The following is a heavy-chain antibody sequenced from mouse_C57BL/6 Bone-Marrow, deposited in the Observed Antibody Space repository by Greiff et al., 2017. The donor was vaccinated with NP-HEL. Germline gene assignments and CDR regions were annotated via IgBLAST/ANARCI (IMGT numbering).Heavy chain of an antibody. CDR1: GFSLTSYG. Sequence: VKLQESGPGLVQPSQSLSITCTVSGFSLTSYGVHWVRQSPGKGLEWLGVIWSGGSTDYNAAFISRLSISKDNSKSQVFFKMNSLQADDTAIYYCARLAWFAYWGQGTLVTVSA. V-gene: IGHV2-2*01. CDR2: IWSGGST. J-gene: IGHJ3*01. CDR3: ARLAWFAY.